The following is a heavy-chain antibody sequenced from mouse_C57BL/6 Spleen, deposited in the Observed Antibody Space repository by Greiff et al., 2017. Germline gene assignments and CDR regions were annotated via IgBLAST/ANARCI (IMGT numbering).Heavy chain of an antibody. CDR3: ARGASSMVTEACFAY. CDR2: INPNSGST. Sequence: QVQLKQPGAELVKPGASVKLSCKASGYTFTSYWMTWVKQRPGQGLEWIGMINPNSGSTNYNEKFKSKATLTVDKSSSTAYMQLSSLTSEDSAVYYCARGASSMVTEACFAYWGQGTLVTVST. V-gene: IGHV1-64*01. D-gene: IGHD2-2*01. J-gene: IGHJ3*01. CDR1: GYTFTSYW.